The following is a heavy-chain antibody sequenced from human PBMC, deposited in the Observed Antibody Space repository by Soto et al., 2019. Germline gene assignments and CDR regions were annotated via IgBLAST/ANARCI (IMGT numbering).Heavy chain of an antibody. CDR3: ARDLSPYSDYYDESTSETWFDP. D-gene: IGHD3-16*01. J-gene: IGHJ5*02. CDR1: GFTFSDYY. V-gene: IGHV3-11*01. Sequence: GSLRLSCAASGFTFSDYYMSWLRQPPGKGLEWVSYISKSGSIIHFADSVKGRFAISRDNAKDTLYLQMSSLRAEDTALYYCARDLSPYSDYYDESTSETWFDPWGQGT. CDR2: ISKSGSII.